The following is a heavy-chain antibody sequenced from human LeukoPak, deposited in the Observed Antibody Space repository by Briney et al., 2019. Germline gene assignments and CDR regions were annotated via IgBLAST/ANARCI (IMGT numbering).Heavy chain of an antibody. CDR3: ARADGAVPFDY. J-gene: IGHJ4*02. Sequence: VSVKVSCKASGYTFTSYAMHWVRQAPGQRLEWMGWINAGNGNTKYSQKFQGRVTITRDTSASTAYMELSSLRSEDTAVYYCARADGAVPFDYWGQGTLVTVSS. CDR2: INAGNGNT. CDR1: GYTFTSYA. D-gene: IGHD3-10*01. V-gene: IGHV1-3*01.